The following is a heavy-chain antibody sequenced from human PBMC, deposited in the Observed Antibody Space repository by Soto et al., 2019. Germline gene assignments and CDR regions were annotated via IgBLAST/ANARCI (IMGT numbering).Heavy chain of an antibody. CDR3: ARALYSSSGGFLDYGMDV. CDR1: GGSISSGDYY. Sequence: SETLSLTCTFSGGSISSGDYYWSWIRQPPGKGLEWIGYIYYSGSTYYNPSLKSRVTISVDTSKNQFSLKLSSVTAADTAVYYCARALYSSSGGFLDYGMDVWGQGTTVTVS. J-gene: IGHJ6*02. CDR2: IYYSGST. D-gene: IGHD6-6*01. V-gene: IGHV4-30-4*01.